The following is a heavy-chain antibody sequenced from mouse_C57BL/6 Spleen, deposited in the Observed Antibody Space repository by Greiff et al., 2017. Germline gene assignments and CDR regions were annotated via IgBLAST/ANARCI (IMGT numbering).Heavy chain of an antibody. V-gene: IGHV1-64*01. J-gene: IGHJ3*01. CDR3: TRGNWESSFAY. D-gene: IGHD4-1*01. CDR1: GYTFTSYW. CDR2: IHPNSGST. Sequence: QVQLQQPGAELVKPGASVKLSCKASGYTFTSYWMHWVKQRPGQGLEWIGMIHPNSGSTNYNEKFKSKATLTVDKSSSTAYMQLSSLTSEDSAVYYGTRGNWESSFAYWGQGTLVTVSA.